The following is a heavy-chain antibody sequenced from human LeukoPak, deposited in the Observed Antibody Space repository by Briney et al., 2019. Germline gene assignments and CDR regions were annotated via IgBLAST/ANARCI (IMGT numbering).Heavy chain of an antibody. Sequence: GASVKVSCKASGGTFSSYAISWVRQAPGQGLEWMGGIIPIFGTANYAQKFQGRVTMTEDTSTDTAYMELSSLRSEDTAVYYCATAARYYYDSSGYYSYGMDVWGQGTTVTVSS. D-gene: IGHD3-22*01. J-gene: IGHJ6*02. CDR2: IIPIFGTA. CDR1: GGTFSSYA. V-gene: IGHV1-69*06. CDR3: ATAARYYYDSSGYYSYGMDV.